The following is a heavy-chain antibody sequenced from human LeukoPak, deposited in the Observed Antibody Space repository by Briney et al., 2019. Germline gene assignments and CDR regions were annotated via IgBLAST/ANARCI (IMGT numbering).Heavy chain of an antibody. Sequence: GGSLRLSCAASGFTFSSYEMNWVRQAPGKGLEWVSAISGSSGSTYYADSVKGRFTISRDNSKNTLYLQMNSLRAEDTAVYYCAKVAGYSYVGVYYFDYWGQGTLVTVSS. CDR3: AKVAGYSYVGVYYFDY. D-gene: IGHD5-18*01. V-gene: IGHV3-23*01. J-gene: IGHJ4*02. CDR2: ISGSSGST. CDR1: GFTFSSYE.